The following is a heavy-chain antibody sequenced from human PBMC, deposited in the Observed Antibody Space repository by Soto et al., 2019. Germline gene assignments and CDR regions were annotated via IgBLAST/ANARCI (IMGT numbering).Heavy chain of an antibody. D-gene: IGHD3-10*01. Sequence: QVQVVQSGVEVRRPGSSVKVSCKASGDTFKNCVISWVRQAPGQGLEWMGGIIPLFGTTDFAQRFQGRLTITTDESTTTAYMELSRLRSEETATYCCAEELGFGKLSVVWGQGTKVIVSS. CDR2: IIPLFGTT. CDR1: GDTFKNCV. J-gene: IGHJ6*02. CDR3: AEELGFGKLSVV. V-gene: IGHV1-69*01.